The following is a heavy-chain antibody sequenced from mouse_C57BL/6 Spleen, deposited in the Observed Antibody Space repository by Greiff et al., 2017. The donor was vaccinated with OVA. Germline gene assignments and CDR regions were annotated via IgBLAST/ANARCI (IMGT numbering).Heavy chain of an antibody. Sequence: VQLQESGAELVRPGASVTLSCKASGYTFTDYEMHWVKQTPVHGLEWIGAIDPETGGTAYNQKFKGKAILTADKSSSTAYMELRSLTSEDSAVYFCTSITPFAYWGQGTLVTVSA. CDR3: TSITPFAY. CDR1: GYTFTDYE. CDR2: IDPETGGT. D-gene: IGHD1-1*01. V-gene: IGHV1-15*01. J-gene: IGHJ3*01.